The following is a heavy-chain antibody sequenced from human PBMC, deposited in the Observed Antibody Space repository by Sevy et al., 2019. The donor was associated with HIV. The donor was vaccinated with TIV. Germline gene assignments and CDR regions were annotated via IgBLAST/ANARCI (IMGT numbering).Heavy chain of an antibody. CDR1: GFTFHTYW. J-gene: IGHJ4*02. CDR2: IRQDGNEI. CDR3: ARRYFDV. D-gene: IGHD3-16*02. Sequence: GGSLRLSCAASGFTFHTYWMHWVRQAPGKGLEWVANIRQDGNEIYYADSVKGRFTISRDNAMQSLYLEMNNLRVEDSGIYYCARRYFDVWGQGTLVTVSS. V-gene: IGHV3-7*01.